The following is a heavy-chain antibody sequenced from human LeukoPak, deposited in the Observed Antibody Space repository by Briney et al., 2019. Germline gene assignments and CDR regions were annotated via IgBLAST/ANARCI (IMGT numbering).Heavy chain of an antibody. Sequence: GASVKVSCKASGYTFTSYYMHWVRQAPGQGLEWKGWINPNSGGTNYAQKFQGRVTMTRDTSISTAYMELSRLRSADTAVYYCARDPSGEPYYYYYMDGGGKGTTVTVSS. CDR1: GYTFTSYY. CDR2: INPNSGGT. D-gene: IGHD7-27*01. CDR3: ARDPSGEPYYYYYMDG. J-gene: IGHJ6*03. V-gene: IGHV1-2*02.